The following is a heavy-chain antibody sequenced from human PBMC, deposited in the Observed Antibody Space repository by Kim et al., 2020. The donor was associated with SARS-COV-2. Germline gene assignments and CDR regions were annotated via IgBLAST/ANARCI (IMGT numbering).Heavy chain of an antibody. CDR3: ARHLRGSHYYDSSGYDY. V-gene: IGHV4-59*08. D-gene: IGHD3-22*01. J-gene: IGHJ4*02. Sequence: QSRVTISVDTSKTQFHLKLSSVTAADTAVYYCARHLRGSHYYDSSGYDYWGQGTLVTVSS.